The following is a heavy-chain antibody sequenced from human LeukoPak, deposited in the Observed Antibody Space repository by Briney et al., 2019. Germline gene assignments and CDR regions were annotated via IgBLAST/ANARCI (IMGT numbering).Heavy chain of an antibody. CDR3: ARASSLWFDYYYMDV. D-gene: IGHD3-10*01. J-gene: IGHJ6*03. Sequence: SETLSLTCTASGGSISSYYWSWIRQPPGKGLEWIGYIYYSGSTNYNPSLKSRVTISVDTSKNQFSLKLSSVTAADTAVYYCARASSLWFDYYYMDVWGKGTTVTISS. CDR1: GGSISSYY. CDR2: IYYSGST. V-gene: IGHV4-59*01.